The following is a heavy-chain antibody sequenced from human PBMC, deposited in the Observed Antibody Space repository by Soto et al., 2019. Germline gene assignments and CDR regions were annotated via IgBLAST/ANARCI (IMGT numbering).Heavy chain of an antibody. J-gene: IGHJ6*02. V-gene: IGHV1-69*01. D-gene: IGHD3-10*01. CDR1: GGTFRSNA. CDR3: ASLHSSSYGSGYGMDV. Sequence: QVQLVQSGTEVKKPGSSVKVSCKASGGTFRSNAISWVRQAPGQGLEWMGGLIPIFGTTNYGQKFQGRVTITTDESASKASMELTSLRSDDTAVDYCASLHSSSYGSGYGMDVWGQGTTVTVSS. CDR2: LIPIFGTT.